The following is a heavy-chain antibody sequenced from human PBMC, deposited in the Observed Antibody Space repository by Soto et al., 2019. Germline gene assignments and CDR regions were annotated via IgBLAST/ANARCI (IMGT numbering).Heavy chain of an antibody. CDR1: GYTFTSYG. V-gene: IGHV1-18*01. CDR2: ISAYNGNT. Sequence: ASVKVSCKASGYTFTSYGISWVRQAPGQGLEWMGWISAYNGNTNYAQKLQGRVTMTTDTSTSTAYMELRGLRSDDTAVYYCAGDPDSHYNDSHASSYPWGQGTLVTVSS. CDR3: AGDPDSHYNDSHASSYP. D-gene: IGHD4-4*01. J-gene: IGHJ5*02.